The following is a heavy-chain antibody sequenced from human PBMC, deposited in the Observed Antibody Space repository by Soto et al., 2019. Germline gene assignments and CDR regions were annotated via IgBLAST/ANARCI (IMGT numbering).Heavy chain of an antibody. J-gene: IGHJ6*02. Sequence: GGSLRLSCAASGFTFSSYAMSWVRQAPGKGLEWVSAISGSGGSTYYADSVKGRFTISRDNSKNTLYLQMNSLRAEDTAVYYYAIDGTVNFIGVSCYPVIAYYYYGMDVWGQGTTVTVSS. CDR2: ISGSGGST. CDR1: GFTFSSYA. CDR3: AIDGTVNFIGVSCYPVIAYYYYGMDV. V-gene: IGHV3-23*01. D-gene: IGHD2-15*01.